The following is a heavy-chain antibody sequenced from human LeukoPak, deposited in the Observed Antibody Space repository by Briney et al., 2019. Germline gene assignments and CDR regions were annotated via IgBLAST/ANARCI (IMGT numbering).Heavy chain of an antibody. V-gene: IGHV4-59*01. D-gene: IGHD5-18*01. CDR3: ARGYSYGYVVY. CDR1: GGSISSYY. CDR2: IYYSGST. J-gene: IGHJ4*02. Sequence: PSETLSLTCAVSGGSISSYYWSWIRQPPGKGLEWIGYIYYSGSTNYNPSLKSRVTISVDTSKNQFSLKLSSVTAADTAVYYCARGYSYGYVVYWGQGTLVTVSS.